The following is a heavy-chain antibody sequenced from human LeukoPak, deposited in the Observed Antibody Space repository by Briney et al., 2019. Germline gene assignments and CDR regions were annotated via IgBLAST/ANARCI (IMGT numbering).Heavy chain of an antibody. CDR2: ISSSRSFI. V-gene: IGHV3-21*01. CDR1: GSTFSIYS. D-gene: IGHD3-22*01. J-gene: IGHJ1*01. CDR3: ATQGEHSYDSNRSGYFQH. Sequence: PGGSLRLSCAASGSTFSIYSMNWVRQAPGKGLEWVPSISSSRSFIYYADSVKGRFTISRDNAKNSLFLQMNSLRAEDTAVYYCATQGEHSYDSNRSGYFQHWGQGTLVTVSS.